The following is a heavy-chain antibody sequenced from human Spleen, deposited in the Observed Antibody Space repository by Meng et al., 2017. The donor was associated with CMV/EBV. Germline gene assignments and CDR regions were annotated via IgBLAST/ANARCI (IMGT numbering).Heavy chain of an antibody. CDR2: VYYGGNS. CDR3: ARAISDTSVKEFFYYYYYAMDV. Sequence: DYYWTWIRQTPGKGLEWIGYVYYGGNSYYNPSLKSRVAISVVTSKNQFSLRLSSATVADTAVYFCARAISDTSVKEFFYYYYYAMDVWGQGTTVTVS. D-gene: IGHD2-2*01. J-gene: IGHJ6*02. CDR1: DYY. V-gene: IGHV4-30-4*08.